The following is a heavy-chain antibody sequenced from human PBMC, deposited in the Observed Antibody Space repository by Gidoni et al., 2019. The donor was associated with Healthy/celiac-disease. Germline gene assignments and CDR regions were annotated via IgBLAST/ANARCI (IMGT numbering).Heavy chain of an antibody. Sequence: QVQLVQSGAEVKKPGSSVKVSCKASGGTFSSYAISWVRQAPGQGLEWMGGIIPIFGTANYAQKFQGRVTITADESTSTAYMELSSLRSEDTAVYYCARSACGGDCYHIHPDYWGQGTLVTVSS. D-gene: IGHD2-21*02. J-gene: IGHJ4*02. V-gene: IGHV1-69*01. CDR3: ARSACGGDCYHIHPDY. CDR2: IIPIFGTA. CDR1: GGTFSSYA.